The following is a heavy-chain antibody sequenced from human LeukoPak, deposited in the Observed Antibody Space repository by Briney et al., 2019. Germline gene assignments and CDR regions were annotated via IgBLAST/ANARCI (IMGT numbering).Heavy chain of an antibody. D-gene: IGHD3-9*01. Sequence: SETLSLTCTVSGGSISSFYWSWFRQPPGKGLEWIGLMYYSGSTYYSPSLKSRVSLSVDTSKNKFSLKLNSVTAADTAVYYCARAGYDTATGYCGAFDIWGQGTMVTVSS. CDR3: ARAGYDTATGYCGAFDI. CDR1: GGSISSFY. J-gene: IGHJ3*02. CDR2: MYYSGST. V-gene: IGHV4-59*01.